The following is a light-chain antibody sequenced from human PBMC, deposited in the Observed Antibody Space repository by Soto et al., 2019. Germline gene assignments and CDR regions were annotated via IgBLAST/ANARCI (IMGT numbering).Light chain of an antibody. CDR1: SSDVGGYDH. V-gene: IGLV2-14*03. Sequence: QSALTQPASVSGSPGQSITISCTGTSSDVGGYDHVSWYQQHPGKAPKLIIYDVTVRPSGISPRFSGSKSDNTASLAVSGLQPEDVAAYYCSSYTKKDTLLFGRGIKVTVL. J-gene: IGLJ3*02. CDR2: DVT. CDR3: SSYTKKDTLL.